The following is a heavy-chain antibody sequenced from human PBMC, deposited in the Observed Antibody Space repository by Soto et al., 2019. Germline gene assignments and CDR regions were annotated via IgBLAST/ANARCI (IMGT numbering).Heavy chain of an antibody. CDR2: INPNSGGT. Sequence: ASVKVSCRASGYTFTGYYMHWVRQAPGQGLEWMGWINPNSGGTNYAQKFQGWVTMTRDKSKNQFSLKLSSVTAADTAVYYCARGRAQQWLGFPFEYYFDYWGQGTLVTVSS. J-gene: IGHJ4*02. D-gene: IGHD6-19*01. CDR3: ARGRAQQWLGFPFEYYFDY. V-gene: IGHV1-2*04. CDR1: GYTFTGYY.